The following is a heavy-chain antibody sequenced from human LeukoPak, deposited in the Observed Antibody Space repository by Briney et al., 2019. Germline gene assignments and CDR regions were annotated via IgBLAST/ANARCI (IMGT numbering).Heavy chain of an antibody. CDR2: XXTNTGNP. D-gene: IGHD3-9*01. Sequence: ASVKVSCKASGYTFTSYAMNWVRQAPGQELXXXXXXXTNTGNPTYAXXXXGXXVFSXDTSVSTAYLQISSLKAEDTAVYYCARDNYDILTAYYYGMDVWGQGTTVTVSS. CDR3: ARDNYDILTAYYYGMDV. CDR1: GYTFTSYA. J-gene: IGHJ6*02. V-gene: IGHV7-4-1*02.